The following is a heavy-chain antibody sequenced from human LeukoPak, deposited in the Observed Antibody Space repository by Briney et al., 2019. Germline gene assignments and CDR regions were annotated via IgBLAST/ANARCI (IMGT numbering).Heavy chain of an antibody. CDR1: GFAFSSYW. Sequence: GGSLRLSCVASGFAFSSYWMNWVRQAPGKGLEWVANIKQDGSEKYYVDSVKGRFTISRDNAKNTLYLQMNSLRVEDTAVYYCARFSSGWSPSGFDYWGQGTLATISS. D-gene: IGHD6-19*01. CDR2: IKQDGSEK. J-gene: IGHJ4*02. V-gene: IGHV3-7*01. CDR3: ARFSSGWSPSGFDY.